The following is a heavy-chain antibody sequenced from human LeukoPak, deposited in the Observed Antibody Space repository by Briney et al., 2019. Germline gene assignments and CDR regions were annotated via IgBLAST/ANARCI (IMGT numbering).Heavy chain of an antibody. CDR2: IKSNTDGGTT. J-gene: IGHJ3*02. Sequence: GGSLRLSCVASGITLRNAWLSWVRQAPGKGLEWVGRIKSNTDGGTTDYAAPVKGRFTISRDDSKNTLYLQMNSLKTEDTAVYYCTTDRATDAFDIWGQGTMVTVSS. CDR1: GITLRNAW. CDR3: TTDRATDAFDI. D-gene: IGHD5-12*01. V-gene: IGHV3-15*01.